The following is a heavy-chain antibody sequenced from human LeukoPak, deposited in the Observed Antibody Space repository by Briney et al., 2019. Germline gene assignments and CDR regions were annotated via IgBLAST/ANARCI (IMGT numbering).Heavy chain of an antibody. J-gene: IGHJ6*03. CDR3: ASSLLVPAAETYMDV. CDR2: IYHSGST. D-gene: IGHD2-2*01. CDR1: GGSISSSNW. Sequence: SGTLSLTCAVSGGSISSSNWWSWVRQPPGKGLEWIGEIYHSGSTYYNPSLKSRVTISVDRSKNQFSLKLSSVTATDTAVYYCASSLLVPAAETYMDVWGKGTTVTVSS. V-gene: IGHV4-4*02.